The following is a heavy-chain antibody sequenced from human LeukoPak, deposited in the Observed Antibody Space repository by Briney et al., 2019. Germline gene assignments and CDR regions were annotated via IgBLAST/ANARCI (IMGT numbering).Heavy chain of an antibody. Sequence: ASVKVSCKASGYTFTIYDINWVRQATGQGLEWMGWMNPNSGNTGYAQKFQGRVTITRNTSISTAYMELSSLRSEDTAVYYCARGRLAAYRDAFDIWGQGTMVTVSS. V-gene: IGHV1-8*03. CDR3: ARGRLAAYRDAFDI. CDR2: MNPNSGNT. J-gene: IGHJ3*02. CDR1: GYTFTIYD. D-gene: IGHD6-13*01.